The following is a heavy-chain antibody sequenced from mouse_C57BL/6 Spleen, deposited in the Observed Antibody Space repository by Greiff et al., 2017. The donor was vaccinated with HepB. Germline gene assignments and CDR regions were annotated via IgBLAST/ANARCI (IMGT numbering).Heavy chain of an antibody. V-gene: IGHV1-15*01. CDR2: IDPETGGT. CDR1: GYTFTDYE. Sequence: VQLQQSGAELVRPGASVTLSCKASGYTFTDYEMHWVKQTPVHGLEWIGAIDPETGGTAYNQKFKGKAILTADKSSSTAYMELRSLTSEDSAVYCGTRRGWGENYWYFDVWGTGTTVTVSS. CDR3: TRRGWGENYWYFDV. J-gene: IGHJ1*03. D-gene: IGHD3-3*01.